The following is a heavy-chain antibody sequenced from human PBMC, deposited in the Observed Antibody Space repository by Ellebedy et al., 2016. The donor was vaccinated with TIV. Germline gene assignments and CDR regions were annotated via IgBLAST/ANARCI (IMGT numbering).Heavy chain of an antibody. D-gene: IGHD3-10*01. CDR1: GFTFSSFW. J-gene: IGHJ4*02. CDR2: IKEDGSDK. Sequence: GGSLRLSCAASGFTFSSFWISWVRQVPGKGLEWVATIKEDGSDKYYLDSVKGRFTISRDNTKNSLYLQMNSLRVEDTAVYSCARGYSSGSYFAWGQGTLVTVSS. V-gene: IGHV3-7*01. CDR3: ARGYSSGSYFA.